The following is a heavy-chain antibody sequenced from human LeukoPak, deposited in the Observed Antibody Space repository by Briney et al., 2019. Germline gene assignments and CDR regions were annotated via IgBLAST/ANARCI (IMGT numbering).Heavy chain of an antibody. CDR2: IVVGSGNT. Sequence: GTSVKVSCKASGFTFTSSAVQWVRQARGQRLEWIGWIVVGSGNTNYAQKFQERVTITRDMSTSTAYMELSSLRSEDTAVYYCAAVFAAAGTYYYYYGMDLWGKGNTVTVSS. CDR3: AAVFAAAGTYYYYYGMDL. V-gene: IGHV1-58*01. D-gene: IGHD6-13*01. CDR1: GFTFTSSA. J-gene: IGHJ6*04.